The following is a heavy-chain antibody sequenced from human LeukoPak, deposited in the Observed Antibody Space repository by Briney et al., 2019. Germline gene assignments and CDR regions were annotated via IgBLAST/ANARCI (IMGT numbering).Heavy chain of an antibody. Sequence: SETLSLTCTVSGGSINSYYWSWIRQPPGKGLEWIGEISHSGSTKYNPSLRSRVTISVDTSRNQFSLKLSSVTAADTAVYYCARVTLTYYYDSSGYYYRRNYFDYWGQGTMVTVSS. V-gene: IGHV4-34*01. CDR3: ARVTLTYYYDSSGYYYRRNYFDY. J-gene: IGHJ4*02. D-gene: IGHD3-22*01. CDR2: ISHSGST. CDR1: GGSINSYY.